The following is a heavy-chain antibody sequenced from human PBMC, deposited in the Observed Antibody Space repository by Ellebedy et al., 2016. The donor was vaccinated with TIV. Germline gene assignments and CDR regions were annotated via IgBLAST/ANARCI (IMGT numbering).Heavy chain of an antibody. D-gene: IGHD2/OR15-2a*01. CDR1: GFTFSTYW. CDR2: INTAGSST. J-gene: IGHJ6*02. Sequence: GESLKISCAASGFTFSTYWMHWVRQAPGKGLMWVSRINTAGSSTGYADSVKGRFTISRDNAKNTLYLQMNGLRAEDTAVYYCARAGEYCDFPQNCYAMDVWGQGTTVTVS. CDR3: ARAGEYCDFPQNCYAMDV. V-gene: IGHV3-74*01.